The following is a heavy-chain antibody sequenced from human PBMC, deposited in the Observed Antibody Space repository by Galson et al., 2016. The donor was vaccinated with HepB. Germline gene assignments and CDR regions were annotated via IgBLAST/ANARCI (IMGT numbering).Heavy chain of an antibody. CDR1: GFTFSTYD. Sequence: SLRLSCAVSGFTFSTYDMHWVRQVPGKGLEWISLISTGGNTDYAGSVKGRFTTSRDNSKNTLYLQMDSLRTEDTAIYYCAKDQDSGRYSPSVLDYWGQGTLVTVSS. J-gene: IGHJ4*02. CDR3: AKDQDSGRYSPSVLDY. D-gene: IGHD1-26*01. V-gene: IGHV3-NL1*01. CDR2: ISTGGNT.